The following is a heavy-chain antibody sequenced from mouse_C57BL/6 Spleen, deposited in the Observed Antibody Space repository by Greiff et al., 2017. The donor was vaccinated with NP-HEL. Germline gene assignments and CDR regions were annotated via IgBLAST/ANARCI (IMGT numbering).Heavy chain of an antibody. CDR3: ATQSSGYDYFDY. CDR1: GYTFTDHT. Sequence: VKVVESDAELVKPGASVKISCKVSGYTFTDHTIHWMKQRPEQGLEWIGYIYPRDGSTKYNEKFKGKATLTADKSSSTAYMQLNSLTSEDSAVYFCATQSSGYDYFDYWGQGTALTVSS. D-gene: IGHD3-2*02. V-gene: IGHV1-78*01. CDR2: IYPRDGST. J-gene: IGHJ2*01.